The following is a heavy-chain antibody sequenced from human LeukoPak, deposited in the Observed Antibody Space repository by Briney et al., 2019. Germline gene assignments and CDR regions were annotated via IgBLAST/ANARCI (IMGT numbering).Heavy chain of an antibody. CDR1: GGSISSYY. Sequence: PSETLSLTCTVSGGSISSYYWSWIRQPPGKGLEWIGYIYYSGSTNYNPSLKSRVTISVDTSKNQFSLKLSSVTAADTAVYYCARGEEDYYGSGRAGWFDPWGQGNLVTVSS. J-gene: IGHJ5*02. CDR2: IYYSGST. D-gene: IGHD3-10*01. CDR3: ARGEEDYYGSGRAGWFDP. V-gene: IGHV4-59*01.